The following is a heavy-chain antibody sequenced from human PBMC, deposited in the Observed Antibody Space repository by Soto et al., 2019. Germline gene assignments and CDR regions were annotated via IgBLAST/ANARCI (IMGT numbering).Heavy chain of an antibody. V-gene: IGHV1-8*01. CDR3: ARSSYSSGWYGGRYYYCYMDV. D-gene: IGHD6-19*01. CDR2: MNPNSGNT. CDR1: GYTFTSYD. Sequence: SVKVSCKASGYTFTSYDINWVRQATGQGLEWMGWMNPNSGNTGYAQKFQGRVTMTRNTSISTAYMELSSLRSEDTAVYYCARSSYSSGWYGGRYYYCYMDVCGKGTTGTVSS. J-gene: IGHJ6*03.